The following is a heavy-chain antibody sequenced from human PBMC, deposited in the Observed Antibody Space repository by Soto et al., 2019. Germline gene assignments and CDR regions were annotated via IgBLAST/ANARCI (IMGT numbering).Heavy chain of an antibody. CDR1: GASIGRGYDY. D-gene: IGHD1-26*01. CDR2: IDLGGSR. V-gene: IGHV4-39*01. CDR3: ARPQRGHSGGSQFDP. Sequence: PSDTLSLTCAVSGASIGRGYDYWGWIRQPPGKGLEWIGNIDLGGSRSYNPSLKSRVTMSADASKNQLSLRLTSVTATDTAVYYCARPQRGHSGGSQFDPWGQGTLVTVSS. J-gene: IGHJ5*02.